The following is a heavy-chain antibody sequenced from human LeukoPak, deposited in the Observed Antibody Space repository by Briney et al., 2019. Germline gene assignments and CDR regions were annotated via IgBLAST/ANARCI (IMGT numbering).Heavy chain of an antibody. V-gene: IGHV3-53*01. D-gene: IGHD3/OR15-3a*01. CDR2: IYSSGST. CDR1: GFTVSSNY. J-gene: IGHJ6*02. CDR3: ARVDFRDYGMDV. Sequence: GGSLRLSCAASGFTVSSNYMSWVRQAPGRGLEWVSVIYSSGSTYYADSVKGRFTISRDNAKNSLYLQMNSLRAEDTAVYYCARVDFRDYGMDVWGQGTTVTVSS.